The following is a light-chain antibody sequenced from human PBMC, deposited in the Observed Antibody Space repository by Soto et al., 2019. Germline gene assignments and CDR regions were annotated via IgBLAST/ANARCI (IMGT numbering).Light chain of an antibody. CDR3: SSYADSNNLV. J-gene: IGLJ2*01. V-gene: IGLV2-8*01. CDR2: EVS. Sequence: QSALTQPPSASGSPGQSVTISCTGTSSDVGDYNYVSWYQQHPGKAPKLMIYEVSKRPSGVPDRFSGSKSGNTASLTVSGLQDEDEADYYCSSYADSNNLVFGGGTKLTVL. CDR1: SSDVGDYNY.